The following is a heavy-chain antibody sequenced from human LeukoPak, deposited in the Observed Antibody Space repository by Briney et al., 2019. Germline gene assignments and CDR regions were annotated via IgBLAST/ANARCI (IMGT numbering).Heavy chain of an antibody. D-gene: IGHD3-16*01. Sequence: SGGSLRLSCAASGFTFSSYWMTWVRQAPGKGLEWVANIKQDGSEKYYVDSVKGRFTISRDNAKNSLYLQMNSLRAEDTAVYYCARDWGGDAFDIWGQGTMVTVSS. CDR3: ARDWGGDAFDI. J-gene: IGHJ3*02. CDR1: GFTFSSYW. CDR2: IKQDGSEK. V-gene: IGHV3-7*03.